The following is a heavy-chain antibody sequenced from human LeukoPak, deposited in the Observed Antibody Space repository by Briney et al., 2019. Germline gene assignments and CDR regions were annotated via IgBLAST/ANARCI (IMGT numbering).Heavy chain of an antibody. Sequence: GGSLRLSCAASGFTFSSYWVSWVRQAPGKGREWVANIKQDGSEKYYVDSVKGRFTISRDNAKNSLYLQMNSLRTEDTAVYYCARALIGADAFDIWGQGTMVTVSS. D-gene: IGHD3-22*01. J-gene: IGHJ3*02. CDR2: IKQDGSEK. CDR3: ARALIGADAFDI. V-gene: IGHV3-7*01. CDR1: GFTFSSYW.